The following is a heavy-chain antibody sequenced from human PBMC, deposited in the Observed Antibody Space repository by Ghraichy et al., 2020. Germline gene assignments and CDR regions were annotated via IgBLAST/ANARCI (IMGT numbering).Heavy chain of an antibody. CDR2: IKQDESYK. CDR1: GFTFSHYW. J-gene: IGHJ4*02. D-gene: IGHD6-19*01. Sequence: GGSLRLSCAASGFTFSHYWMSWVRQAPGKGLEWVANIKQDESYKYYVDSVKGRFTISRDNTKNSLYLQMNSLRAEDTAVYYCAREWWERSGGWYGGADYWGQGILVTVSS. V-gene: IGHV3-7*01. CDR3: AREWWERSGGWYGGADY.